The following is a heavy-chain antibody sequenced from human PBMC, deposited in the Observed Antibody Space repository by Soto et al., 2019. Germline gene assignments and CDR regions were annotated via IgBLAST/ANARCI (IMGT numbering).Heavy chain of an antibody. J-gene: IGHJ4*02. CDR2: MNGDGATT. CDR3: GREPLANSAF. Sequence: EVQLVKSGGGLVQPGGSLRRSCSASGFTFSSSWMHWVRQAPGQGLLWVSRMNGDGATTTYADSVKGRFTVSSDNARNVLYLQMDRLRAEDTGIYCGGREPLANSAFWGQGTLVTVSS. V-gene: IGHV3-74*03. D-gene: IGHD3-10*01. CDR1: GFTFSSSW.